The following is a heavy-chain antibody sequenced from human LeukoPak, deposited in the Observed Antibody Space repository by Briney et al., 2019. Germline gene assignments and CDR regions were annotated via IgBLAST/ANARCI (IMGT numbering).Heavy chain of an antibody. CDR2: ISYSGST. D-gene: IGHD3-3*01. CDR1: GGSIRSYY. V-gene: IGHV4-59*08. Sequence: PSETLSLTCTVSGGSIRSYYWSWIRQPPGKGLEWIGYISYSGSTNYNPSLESRVTMSVDTSKNQFSLKLRSVTAADTAVYYCARHVYFWSDYYDPWGQGTLVTVSS. J-gene: IGHJ5*02. CDR3: ARHVYFWSDYYDP.